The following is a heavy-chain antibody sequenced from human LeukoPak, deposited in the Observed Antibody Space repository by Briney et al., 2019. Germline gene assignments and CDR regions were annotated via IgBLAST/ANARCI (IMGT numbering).Heavy chain of an antibody. J-gene: IGHJ4*02. D-gene: IGHD2-2*01. V-gene: IGHV1-69*13. CDR1: GGTFSSYA. Sequence: ASVKVSCKASGGTFSSYAISWVRQAPGQGLEWMGGIIPIFGTANYAQKFQGRVTITADESTSTAYMELSSLRSEDTAVYYCARGDCSSTSCLFDYWGQGTLVTVSS. CDR2: IIPIFGTA. CDR3: ARGDCSSTSCLFDY.